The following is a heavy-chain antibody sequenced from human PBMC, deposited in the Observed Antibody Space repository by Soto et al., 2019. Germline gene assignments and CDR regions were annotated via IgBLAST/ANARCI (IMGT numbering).Heavy chain of an antibody. D-gene: IGHD3-10*01. CDR2: ISSSSSYI. V-gene: IGHV3-21*01. CDR3: ARGPTQTMVRGVIPVTPFDY. Sequence: GGSLRLSCAASGFTFSSYSMNWVRQAPGKGLEWVSSISSSSSYIYYADSVKGRFTISRDNAKNSLYLQMNSLRAEDTAVYYCARGPTQTMVRGVIPVTPFDYWGQGTLVTVSS. J-gene: IGHJ4*02. CDR1: GFTFSSYS.